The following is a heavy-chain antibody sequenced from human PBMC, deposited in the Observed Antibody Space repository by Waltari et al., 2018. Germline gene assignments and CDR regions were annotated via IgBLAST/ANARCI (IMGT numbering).Heavy chain of an antibody. V-gene: IGHV1-69*01. CDR3: AREMGKVVVAATYYYYYGMDV. CDR2: IIPIFGTA. J-gene: IGHJ6*02. CDR1: GGTFSSYA. D-gene: IGHD2-15*01. Sequence: QVQLVQSGAEVKKPGSSVKVSCKASGGTFSSYAISWVRQAPGQGIEWMGGIIPIFGTANYAQKFQGRVTITADESTSTAYMELSSLRSEDTAVYYCAREMGKVVVAATYYYYYGMDVWGQGTTVTVSS.